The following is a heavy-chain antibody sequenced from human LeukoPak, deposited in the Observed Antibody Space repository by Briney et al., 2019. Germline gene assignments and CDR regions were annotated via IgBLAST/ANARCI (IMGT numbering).Heavy chain of an antibody. CDR3: ARGPQGREAYYYMDG. J-gene: IGHJ6*03. V-gene: IGHV1-8*01. CDR2: MKYNSGKK. CDR1: GYSPSKFD. Sequence: ASVKVSCKASGYSPSKFDINSGRQATGQGLEWMGWMKYNSGKKGYAQKLQGRVTMTMNTSITTAYVEASSLRSEDTAVYYCARGPQGREAYYYMDGWGRGTTVTVSS.